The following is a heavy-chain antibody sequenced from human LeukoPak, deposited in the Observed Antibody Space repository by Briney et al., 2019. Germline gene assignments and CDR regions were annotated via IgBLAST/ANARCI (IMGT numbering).Heavy chain of an antibody. CDR3: ARKTAARPRTGWFDP. CDR1: GGSFSGYY. J-gene: IGHJ5*02. CDR2: INHSGST. D-gene: IGHD6-6*01. Sequence: SETLSLTCAVYGGSFSGYYWSWIRQPPGKGLEWIGEINHSGSTNYNPSLKSRVTISVDTSKNQFSLKLSSATAADTAVYYCARKTAARPRTGWFDPWGQGTLVTVSS. V-gene: IGHV4-34*01.